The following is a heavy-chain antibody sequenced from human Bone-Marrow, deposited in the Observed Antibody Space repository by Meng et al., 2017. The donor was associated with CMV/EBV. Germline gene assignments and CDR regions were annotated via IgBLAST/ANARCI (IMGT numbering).Heavy chain of an antibody. D-gene: IGHD1-26*01. J-gene: IGHJ4*02. CDR2: IRYDGSNK. V-gene: IGHV3-30*02. CDR3: AKEGSLYYKWELLPRGLDY. Sequence: GESLKISCAASGFTFSSYVMHWVRQAPGKGLEWVAFIRYDGSNKYYADSVKGRFTISRDNSKNTLYLQMNSLRAEDTAVYYCAKEGSLYYKWELLPRGLDYWGQGTLVTVSS. CDR1: GFTFSSYV.